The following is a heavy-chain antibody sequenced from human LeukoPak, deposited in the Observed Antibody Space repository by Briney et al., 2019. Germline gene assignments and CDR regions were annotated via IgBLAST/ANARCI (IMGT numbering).Heavy chain of an antibody. CDR1: GYTFTDYW. Sequence: GESLKISCQVSGYTFTDYWIGWVRQMPGKGLEWMGLIFPGDSDTRYSPSFQGQVTISADKSISTAYLQWSSLKASDTAMYYCARDGDDSSGYSSFYFDYWGQGTLVTVSS. CDR3: ARDGDDSSGYSSFYFDY. J-gene: IGHJ4*02. CDR2: IFPGDSDT. V-gene: IGHV5-51*01. D-gene: IGHD3-22*01.